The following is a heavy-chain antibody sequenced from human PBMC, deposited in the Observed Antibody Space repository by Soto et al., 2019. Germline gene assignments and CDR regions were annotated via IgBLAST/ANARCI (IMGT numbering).Heavy chain of an antibody. CDR2: ISYDGSNK. Sequence: GGSLRLSCEASGFTFSRYGMHWVRQAPGKGLDWVAIISYDGSNKYYADSVKGRFTISRDNSKNTLYLQMNSLRAEDTAVYYCARGYGGNSAYFDYWGQGMLVTVSS. CDR1: GFTFSRYG. CDR3: ARGYGGNSAYFDY. V-gene: IGHV3-33*01. D-gene: IGHD4-17*01. J-gene: IGHJ4*02.